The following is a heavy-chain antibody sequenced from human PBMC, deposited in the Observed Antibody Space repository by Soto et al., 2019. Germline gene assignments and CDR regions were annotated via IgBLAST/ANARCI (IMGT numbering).Heavy chain of an antibody. CDR3: ARWSYLDY. V-gene: IGHV3-23*01. CDR1: GFSFGSYA. Sequence: GSLRLSCAASGFSFGSYALSWVRQAPGKGLEWVSTISGSDGKTFYADSVKGRFSISRDTSQSTLYLQMNSLRADDTAMYYCARWSYLDYWGQGTRVTVSS. J-gene: IGHJ4*02. CDR2: ISGSDGKT. D-gene: IGHD3-3*01.